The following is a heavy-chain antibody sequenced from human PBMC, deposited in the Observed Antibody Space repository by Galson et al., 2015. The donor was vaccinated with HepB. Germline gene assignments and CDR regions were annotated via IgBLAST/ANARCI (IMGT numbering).Heavy chain of an antibody. J-gene: IGHJ4*02. CDR1: AYTFTSYY. D-gene: IGHD6-13*01. V-gene: IGHV1-46*01. CDR2: INPSGGTT. CDR3: ASFGSSYSQGFGDY. Sequence: SVKVSCKATAYTFTSYYIHWVRQAPGQGLEWMGIINPSGGTTRYSQRFQGRVTMTRDTSTSTVYMELSSLRSEDTAVYYCASFGSSYSQGFGDYWGQGNLVTVSS.